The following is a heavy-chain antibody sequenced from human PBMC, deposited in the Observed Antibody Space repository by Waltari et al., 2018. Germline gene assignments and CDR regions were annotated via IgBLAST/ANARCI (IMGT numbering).Heavy chain of an antibody. CDR1: GDTHTEGV. CDR3: ATWGSGWYAEYFQH. V-gene: IGHV1-24*01. CDR2: FDPEDGET. D-gene: IGHD6-19*01. Sequence: QAQKGQYGAEAKKPGAAEKAHGKVSGDTHTEGVRHGERQAPGKGLEWMGGFDPEDGETIYAQKFQCRVTMTEDTSTDTAYMELSSLRSEDTAVYYCATWGSGWYAEYFQHWGQGTLVTVSS. J-gene: IGHJ1*01.